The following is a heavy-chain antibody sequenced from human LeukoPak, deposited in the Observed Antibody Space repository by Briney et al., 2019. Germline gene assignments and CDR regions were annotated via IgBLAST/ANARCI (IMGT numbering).Heavy chain of an antibody. CDR1: GFTFSSYY. V-gene: IGHV3-7*01. Sequence: GGSLRLSCAASGFTFSSYYMSWVRQAPGKGLEWVANIKKDGSEKYYVDSVKGRLTISRDNAKTSLYLQMNRLRAEDTAVYYCARHLSGVTGYTYGRGIDYWGQGTLVTVSS. CDR2: IKKDGSEK. D-gene: IGHD5-18*01. J-gene: IGHJ4*02. CDR3: ARHLSGVTGYTYGRGIDY.